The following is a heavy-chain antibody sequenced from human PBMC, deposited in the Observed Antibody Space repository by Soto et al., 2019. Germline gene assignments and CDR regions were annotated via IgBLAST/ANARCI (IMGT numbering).Heavy chain of an antibody. J-gene: IGHJ4*02. CDR2: INAGNGNT. V-gene: IGHV1-3*01. CDR1: GYTFTNYA. Sequence: QVQPVQSGAEVKKPGASVKVSCKASGYTFTNYAMHWVRQAPGQRLEWMGWINAGNGNTKYSQKFQGRVTITRDTSASIAYMELSSLRSEDTAVYYCARASSGFVTDYWGQGTLVTVSS. CDR3: ARASSGFVTDY. D-gene: IGHD6-13*01.